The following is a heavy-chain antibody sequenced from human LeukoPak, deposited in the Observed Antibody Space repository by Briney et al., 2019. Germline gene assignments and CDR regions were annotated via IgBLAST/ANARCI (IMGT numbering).Heavy chain of an antibody. CDR2: INPNSGGT. CDR3: ARTSGGGYGIDY. D-gene: IGHD5-12*01. J-gene: IGHJ4*02. Sequence: ASVKVSCKASGYTFTGYYMHWVRQAPGQGLEWMGWINPNSGGTNYAQKFQGRVTMTRDTSISTAYMELSRLRSDDTAVYYCARTSGGGYGIDYWGQGTLVTVSS. V-gene: IGHV1-2*02. CDR1: GYTFTGYY.